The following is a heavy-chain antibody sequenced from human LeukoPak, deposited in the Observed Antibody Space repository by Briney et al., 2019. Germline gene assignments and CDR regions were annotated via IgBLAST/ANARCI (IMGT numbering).Heavy chain of an antibody. CDR1: GGSFSGYY. V-gene: IGHV4-34*01. D-gene: IGHD3-22*01. CDR2: INHSGTT. J-gene: IGHJ4*02. CDR3: ARAGDSSVDF. Sequence: SETLSLTCAVYGGSFSGYYWSWIRQPPGKGLEWIGEINHSGTTYYNPSLKSRVTISVDTSKNQFSLKLSSVTASDTAVYYCARAGDSSVDFWGQGTLVTVSS.